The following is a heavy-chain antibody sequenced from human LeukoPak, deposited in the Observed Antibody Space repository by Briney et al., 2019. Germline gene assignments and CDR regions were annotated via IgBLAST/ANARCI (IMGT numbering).Heavy chain of an antibody. CDR2: IYYSGST. J-gene: IGHJ5*02. D-gene: IGHD2-2*01. Sequence: KTSETLSLTCTVSGGSISSSSYYWGWIRQPPGKGLEWIGSIYYSGSTYYNPSLKSRVTISVDTSKNQFSLKLSPVTAADTAVYYCARDDIVVVPAARWASQFDPWGQGTLVTVSS. V-gene: IGHV4-39*07. CDR1: GGSISSSSYY. CDR3: ARDDIVVVPAARWASQFDP.